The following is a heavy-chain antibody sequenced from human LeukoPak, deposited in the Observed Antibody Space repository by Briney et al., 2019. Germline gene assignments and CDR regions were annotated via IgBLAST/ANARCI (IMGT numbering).Heavy chain of an antibody. D-gene: IGHD2-2*01. CDR1: GFTFSSYS. CDR3: ARDIKNIVVVPAAQNDAFDI. J-gene: IGHJ3*02. Sequence: GGSLRLSCAASGFTFSSYSMNWVRQAPGKGLEWVSSISSSSSYIYYADSVKGRFTISRDNAKNSLYLQMNSLRVEDTAVYYCARDIKNIVVVPAAQNDAFDIWGQGKMVTVSS. CDR2: ISSSSSYI. V-gene: IGHV3-21*01.